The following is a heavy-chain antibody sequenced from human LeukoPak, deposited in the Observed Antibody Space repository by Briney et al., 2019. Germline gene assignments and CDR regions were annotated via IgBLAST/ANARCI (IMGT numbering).Heavy chain of an antibody. CDR2: ISSSSSYI. Sequence: GGSLRLSCAASGFTFSSYSMNWVRQAPGKGLEWVSSISSSSSYIYYADSVKGRFTISRDNAKDSLYLQMNSLRAEDTAVYYCARAFGYNYIFDYWGQGTLVTVSS. D-gene: IGHD5-24*01. CDR1: GFTFSSYS. V-gene: IGHV3-21*01. CDR3: ARAFGYNYIFDY. J-gene: IGHJ4*02.